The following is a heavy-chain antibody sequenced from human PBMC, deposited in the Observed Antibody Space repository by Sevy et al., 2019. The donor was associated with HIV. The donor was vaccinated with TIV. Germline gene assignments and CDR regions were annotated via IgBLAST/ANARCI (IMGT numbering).Heavy chain of an antibody. CDR2: ISYDGGNK. D-gene: IGHD2-15*01. CDR1: GFTFSNYG. Sequence: GGSLRLSCAASGFTFSNYGMHWVRQAPGKGLEWVAVISYDGGNKYYADSVKGRFTISRDNSKKTLYLQMNSLRGEDTAVYYCARAVHCSGGTCYSYYYYYGMDVWGQGTTVTVSS. CDR3: ARAVHCSGGTCYSYYYYYGMDV. V-gene: IGHV3-30*03. J-gene: IGHJ6*02.